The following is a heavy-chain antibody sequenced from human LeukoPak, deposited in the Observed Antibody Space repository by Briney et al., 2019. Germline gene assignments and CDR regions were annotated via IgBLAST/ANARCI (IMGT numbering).Heavy chain of an antibody. CDR1: GYTFTSYA. V-gene: IGHV1-3*01. D-gene: IGHD6-19*01. CDR2: INAGNGNT. CDR3: ARDPNLLYSSGWPAYCFDY. J-gene: IGHJ4*02. Sequence: ASVNVSCKASGYTFTSYAMHWVRQAPGQRLEWMGWINAGNGNTKYSQKFQGRVTITRDTSASTAYMELSSLRSEDTAVYYCARDPNLLYSSGWPAYCFDYWGQGTLVTVSS.